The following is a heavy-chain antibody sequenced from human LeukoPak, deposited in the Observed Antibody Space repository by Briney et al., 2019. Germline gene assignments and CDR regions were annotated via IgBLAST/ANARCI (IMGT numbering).Heavy chain of an antibody. Sequence: GGSLRLSCAASGFTFSSYWMSWVRQGPGKRLEWVANIKQDGSEKYYVDSVKGRFTISRDNAKNSLYLHVDSLRVEDTAVYYCARWGGGFDYWGQGTLVTVSS. CDR2: IKQDGSEK. CDR3: ARWGGGFDY. V-gene: IGHV3-7*04. CDR1: GFTFSSYW. J-gene: IGHJ4*02. D-gene: IGHD3-16*01.